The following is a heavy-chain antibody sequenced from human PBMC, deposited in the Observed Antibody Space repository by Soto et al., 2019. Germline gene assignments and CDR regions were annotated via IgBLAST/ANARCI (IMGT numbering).Heavy chain of an antibody. CDR2: IYPSVGST. J-gene: IGHJ3*02. V-gene: IGHV1-46*03. CDR1: GYTFTSYY. Sequence: ASVKVSCKASGYTFTSYYMHWVRQAPGQGLEFIVLIYPSVGSTSYSQKFHGRVTMTMDSSTSTVYLELSSLRSEDTAVYYCARAYCSGGSCYGRAFDIWGQGTMVTVSS. D-gene: IGHD2-15*01. CDR3: ARAYCSGGSCYGRAFDI.